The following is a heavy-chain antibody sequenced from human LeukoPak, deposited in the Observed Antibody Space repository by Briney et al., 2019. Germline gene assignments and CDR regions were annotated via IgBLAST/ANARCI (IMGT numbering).Heavy chain of an antibody. D-gene: IGHD2-15*01. J-gene: IGHJ4*02. CDR2: INACNGNT. CDR1: GFTFTTYG. V-gene: IGHV1-18*01. CDR3: ARVLAATRIYYFDY. Sequence: ASVKVSCKASGFTFTTYGISWVRQAPGQGHEWMGWINACNGNTNYAQKLQGRVTMTTDTSTSTAYMELRSLRSDDTAVYYCARVLAATRIYYFDYWGQGTLVTVSS.